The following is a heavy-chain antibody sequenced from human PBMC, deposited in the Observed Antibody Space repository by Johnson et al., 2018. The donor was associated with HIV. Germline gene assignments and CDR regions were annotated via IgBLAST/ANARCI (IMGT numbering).Heavy chain of an antibody. CDR1: GFTFSNYA. V-gene: IGHV3-7*01. D-gene: IGHD5-12*01. J-gene: IGHJ3*02. Sequence: VHLVESGGGVVQPGRSLRLSCAASGFTFSNYAIHWVRQAPGKGLEWVGNIQEDGSQIHYMDSVKGRFTISRDNAENSLYLQMTSLRGEDTAVYYCARERSRGGYSGYDYGAFDIWGQGTMVTVSS. CDR3: ARERSRGGYSGYDYGAFDI. CDR2: IQEDGSQI.